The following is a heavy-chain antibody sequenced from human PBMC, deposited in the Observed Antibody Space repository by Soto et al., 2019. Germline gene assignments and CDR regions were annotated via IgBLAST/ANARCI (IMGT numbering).Heavy chain of an antibody. D-gene: IGHD6-13*01. CDR2: TYYRSKWYN. CDR1: GDSVSSNSAA. J-gene: IGHJ5*02. V-gene: IGHV6-1*01. Sequence: PSQTLSLTCAISGDSVSSNSAAWNWIRQSPSRGLEWLGRTYYRSKWYNDYAVSVKSRVTISVDTSKNQFSLKLSSVTAADTAVYYCARPRSEYSSSWPPARPHNWFDPWGQGTLVTVSS. CDR3: ARPRSEYSSSWPPARPHNWFDP.